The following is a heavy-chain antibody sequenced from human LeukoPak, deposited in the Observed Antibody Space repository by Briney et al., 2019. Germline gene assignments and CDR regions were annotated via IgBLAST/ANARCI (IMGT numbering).Heavy chain of an antibody. D-gene: IGHD1-14*01. Sequence: VGSLRLSCAASGFTFSSHWMSWVRQAPGTGLEWVANINQDGSEKYYVDSVKGRFTISRDNAKNSLYLQMNSLRAEDTAVYYCARGQVQVLPAYWGQGTLVTVSS. CDR3: ARGQVQVLPAY. J-gene: IGHJ4*02. CDR2: INQDGSEK. V-gene: IGHV3-7*04. CDR1: GFTFSSHW.